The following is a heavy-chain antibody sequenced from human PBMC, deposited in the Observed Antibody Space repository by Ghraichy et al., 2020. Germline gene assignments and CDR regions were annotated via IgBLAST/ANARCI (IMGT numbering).Heavy chain of an antibody. CDR1: GFTFSSYS. J-gene: IGHJ6*02. CDR2: ISSSSSTI. CDR3: ARDGYCSGGSCGGSNLNYYYYGMDV. Sequence: GALNISCAASGFTFSSYSMNWVRQAPGKGLEWVSYISSSSSTIYYADSVKGRFTISRDNAKNSLYLQMNSLRDEDTAVDYCARDGYCSGGSCGGSNLNYYYYGMDVWGQGTTVTVSS. D-gene: IGHD2-15*01. V-gene: IGHV3-48*02.